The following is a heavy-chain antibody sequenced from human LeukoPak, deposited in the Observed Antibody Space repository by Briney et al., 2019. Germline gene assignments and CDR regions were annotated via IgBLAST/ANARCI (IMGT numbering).Heavy chain of an antibody. CDR2: IYYSGST. D-gene: IGHD1-7*01. CDR1: GGSISSGGYY. Sequence: SETLSLTCTVSGGSISSGGYYWSWIRQHPGKGLEWIGYIYYSGSTYYNPSLKSRVTISVDTSKNQFSLKLSSVTAADTAVYYRARGNWNYPYYFDYWGQGTLVTVS. J-gene: IGHJ4*02. CDR3: ARGNWNYPYYFDY. V-gene: IGHV4-31*03.